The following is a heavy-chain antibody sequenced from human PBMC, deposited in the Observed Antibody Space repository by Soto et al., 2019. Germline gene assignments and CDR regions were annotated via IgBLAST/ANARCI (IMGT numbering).Heavy chain of an antibody. D-gene: IGHD5-18*01. V-gene: IGHV1-69*13. J-gene: IGHJ4*02. CDR2: ITPIYPTT. Sequence: SVKVSCKASGGTFYTYTFSWVRQAPGQGLEWMGSITPIYPTTNYAEKFQGRLTVTADGSTNTAYMELNSLTSDDTAVYYCARIPRYSFPTSDDLDSWGQGTLVTVSS. CDR1: GGTFYTYT. CDR3: ARIPRYSFPTSDDLDS.